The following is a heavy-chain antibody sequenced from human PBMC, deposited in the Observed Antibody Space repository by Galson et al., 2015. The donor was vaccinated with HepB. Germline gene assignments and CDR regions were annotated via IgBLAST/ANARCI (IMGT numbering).Heavy chain of an antibody. V-gene: IGHV3-21*01. D-gene: IGHD2-2*01. Sequence: SLRLSCAASGFTFSSYGMHWVRQAPGKGLEWVSSISSSSSYIYYADSVKGRFTISRDNAKNSLYLQMNSLRAEDTAVYYCARAHGYCSSTSCQLYYFDYWGQGTLVTVSS. J-gene: IGHJ4*02. CDR1: GFTFSSYG. CDR3: ARAHGYCSSTSCQLYYFDY. CDR2: ISSSSSYI.